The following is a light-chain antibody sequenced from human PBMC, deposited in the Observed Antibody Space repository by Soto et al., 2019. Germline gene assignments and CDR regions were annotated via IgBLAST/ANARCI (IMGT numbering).Light chain of an antibody. V-gene: IGLV2-23*02. Sequence: QSALTQPASVSGSPGQSITISCTGTSSDVGSYNLVSWYQHHPGKAPKLLISEVSKRPSGVSNRFSGSKSGKTASLTTSGLQAEDDDDYYCCSYAGRFYVFGPGTKLTVL. CDR3: CSYAGRFYV. CDR1: SSDVGSYNL. CDR2: EVS. J-gene: IGLJ1*01.